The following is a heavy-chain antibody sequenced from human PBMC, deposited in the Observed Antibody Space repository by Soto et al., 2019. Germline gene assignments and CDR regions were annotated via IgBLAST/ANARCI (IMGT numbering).Heavy chain of an antibody. D-gene: IGHD6-6*01. CDR1: GGSICSGDYY. Sequence: SETLSLTCTVSGGSICSGDYYWSWIHQPPGKGLEWIGYIYYSGSTYYNPSLKSRVTISVDTSKNQFSLKLSSVTAADTAVYYCAGESSIAARPRLGDAFDIWGQGTMVTVSS. V-gene: IGHV4-30-4*01. CDR3: AGESSIAARPRLGDAFDI. J-gene: IGHJ3*02. CDR2: IYYSGST.